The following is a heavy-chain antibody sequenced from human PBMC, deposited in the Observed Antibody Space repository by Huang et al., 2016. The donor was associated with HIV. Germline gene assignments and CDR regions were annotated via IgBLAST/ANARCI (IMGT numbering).Heavy chain of an antibody. J-gene: IGHJ4*02. D-gene: IGHD6-13*01. V-gene: IGHV3-30*18. CDR2: ISYDANTK. CDR3: AKGGSAAAVLDF. Sequence: QVQLVESGGGVVQPGRSLRISCAASGFTFSSYGMHWVRQAPGKGLEWVAVISYDANTKDYADSGKGRFSISRDNSKTTVYLQLNSLRVEDTAVYHCAKGGSAAAVLDFWGQGTLVTVSS. CDR1: GFTFSSYG.